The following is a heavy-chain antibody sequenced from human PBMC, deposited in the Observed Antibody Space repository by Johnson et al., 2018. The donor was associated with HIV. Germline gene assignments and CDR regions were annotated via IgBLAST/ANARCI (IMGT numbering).Heavy chain of an antibody. CDR3: ARRRYSTSWQEAFDI. CDR1: GFTFSSYD. J-gene: IGHJ3*02. Sequence: VQLVESGGGLVQPGGSLRLSCAASGFTFSSYDMHWVRQATGKGLEWVSAIGTAGDTYYPGSVKGRFTISRENAKNSLYLQMGSLTAEDMAVYYCARRRYSTSWQEAFDIWGRGTMVTVSS. D-gene: IGHD6-13*01. CDR2: IGTAGDT. V-gene: IGHV3-13*01.